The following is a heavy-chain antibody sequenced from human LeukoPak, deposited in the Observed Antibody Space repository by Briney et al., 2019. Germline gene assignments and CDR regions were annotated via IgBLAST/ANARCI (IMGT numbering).Heavy chain of an antibody. Sequence: GGSLRLSRATSGFTFTNYAMNWVRQAPGKGLEWVSAVTGPGDTTYYADSVKGRFFMSREDSKTTVYLQMNSLRAEDTAIYYCAKGAEIDLWGQGTLVTVSS. CDR1: GFTFTNYA. CDR2: VTGPGDTT. CDR3: AKGAEIDL. V-gene: IGHV3-23*01. J-gene: IGHJ5*02. D-gene: IGHD3-16*01.